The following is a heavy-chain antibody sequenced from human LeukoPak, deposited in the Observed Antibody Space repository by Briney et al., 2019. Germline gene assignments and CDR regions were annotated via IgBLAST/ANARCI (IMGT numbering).Heavy chain of an antibody. CDR3: AKDVAGSGSYGFDY. CDR2: ISGSTGSA. CDR1: GFTFSSYV. D-gene: IGHD3-16*01. V-gene: IGHV3-23*01. Sequence: GGSLRLSCAASGFTFSSYVMIWVRQAPGKGLEWVSVISGSTGSAHYADSVKGRFTISRDNSKNTLYLQMNSLRAEDTAIYYCAKDVAGSGSYGFDYWGQGTLVTVSS. J-gene: IGHJ4*02.